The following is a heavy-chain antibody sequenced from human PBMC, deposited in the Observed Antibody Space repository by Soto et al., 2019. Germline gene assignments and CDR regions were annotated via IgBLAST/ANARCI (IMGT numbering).Heavy chain of an antibody. Sequence: ASVKVSCKASGYTFTSYYMHWVRQAPGQGLEWMGIINPSGGNTNYAQKLQGRVTMTTDTSTSTAYMELRSLRSDDTAVYYCARGGTTFGVVIAVGWFDPWGQGTLVTVSS. CDR3: ARGGTTFGVVIAVGWFDP. V-gene: IGHV1-46*01. CDR1: GYTFTSYY. CDR2: INPSGGNT. J-gene: IGHJ5*02. D-gene: IGHD3-3*01.